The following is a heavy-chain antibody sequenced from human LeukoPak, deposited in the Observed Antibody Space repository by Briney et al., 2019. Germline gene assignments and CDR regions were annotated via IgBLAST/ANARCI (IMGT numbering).Heavy chain of an antibody. CDR2: IIPILGIA. CDR3: ARDPNVDTAMVSDPDY. V-gene: IGHV1-69*04. Sequence: ASVKVSCKASGGTFSSYAISWVRQAPGQGLEWMGRIIPILGIANYAQKFQGRVTITADKSTSTAYMELSSLRSEDTAVYYCARDPNVDTAMVSDPDYCGQGTLVTVSS. J-gene: IGHJ4*02. CDR1: GGTFSSYA. D-gene: IGHD5-18*01.